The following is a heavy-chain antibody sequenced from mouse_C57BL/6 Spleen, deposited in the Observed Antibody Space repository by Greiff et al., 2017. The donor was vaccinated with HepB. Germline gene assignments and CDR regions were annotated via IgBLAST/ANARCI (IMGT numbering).Heavy chain of an antibody. CDR3: ARGSNLYYAMDY. J-gene: IGHJ4*01. CDR1: GFTFSSYG. CDR2: ISSGGSYT. V-gene: IGHV5-6*02. D-gene: IGHD2-5*01. Sequence: EVKLQESGGDLVKPGGSLKLSCAASGFTFSSYGMSWVRQTPDKRLEWVATISSGGSYTYYPDSVKGRFTISRDNAKNTLYLQMSSLKSEDTAMYYCARGSNLYYAMDYWGQGTSVTVSS.